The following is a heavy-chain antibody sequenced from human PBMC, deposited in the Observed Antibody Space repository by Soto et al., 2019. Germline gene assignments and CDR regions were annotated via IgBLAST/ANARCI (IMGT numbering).Heavy chain of an antibody. V-gene: IGHV4-34*01. J-gene: IGHJ3*02. CDR1: GGSFGTSY. CDR2: INHNGDS. Sequence: QVHLQQWGAGLLKPSETLSLTCGVYGGSFGTSYWAWIRQSPEKGLEWIGEINHNGDSNYNPSLKMRVTISVDMSENQISLKLTPVAAADTAVYYCARVTRFPDAFDIWGQGTPVIVSS. CDR3: ARVTRFPDAFDI.